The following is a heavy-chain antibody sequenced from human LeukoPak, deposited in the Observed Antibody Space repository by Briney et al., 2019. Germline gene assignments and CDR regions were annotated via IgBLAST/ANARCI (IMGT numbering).Heavy chain of an antibody. CDR3: ASQSEGAVAGYYFDY. CDR2: IIPIFGTA. Sequence: SVKVSCKASGGTFSSYAIRWVRQAPGQGLEWMGRIIPIFGTANYAQKFQGRVTITTDESTSTAYMELSSLRSEDTAVYYCASQSEGAVAGYYFDYWGQGTLVTVSS. V-gene: IGHV1-69*05. J-gene: IGHJ4*02. CDR1: GGTFSSYA. D-gene: IGHD6-19*01.